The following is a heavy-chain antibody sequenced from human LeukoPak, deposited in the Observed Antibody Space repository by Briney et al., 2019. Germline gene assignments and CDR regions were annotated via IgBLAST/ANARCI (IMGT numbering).Heavy chain of an antibody. D-gene: IGHD6-25*01. CDR1: GFTFSSYD. CDR3: AKNGYNSGWYDS. V-gene: IGHV3-23*01. CDR2: ISASGYTT. Sequence: GGSLRLSCAASGFTFSSYDMSWVRQAPGKGLEWVSRISASGYTTYYADSVKGRFTLSRDNSENTLYLQMNSLRAEDTGLYYCAKNGYNSGWYDSWGQGILVTVSS. J-gene: IGHJ5*01.